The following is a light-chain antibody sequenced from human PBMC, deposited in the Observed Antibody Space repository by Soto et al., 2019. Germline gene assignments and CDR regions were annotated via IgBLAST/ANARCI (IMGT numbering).Light chain of an antibody. J-gene: IGLJ1*01. CDR1: ASTIGRNY. Sequence: QAVLTQSPAASVTPGQRVTISCSGSASTIGRNYVYWYQQLPGTAPKLLIYRNSQRPSGVPDRFSGSKSGTSASLAISGLRSEDEADYYCAAWDDNLSGLYGFGAGTKVTVL. CDR3: AAWDDNLSGLYG. V-gene: IGLV1-47*01. CDR2: RNS.